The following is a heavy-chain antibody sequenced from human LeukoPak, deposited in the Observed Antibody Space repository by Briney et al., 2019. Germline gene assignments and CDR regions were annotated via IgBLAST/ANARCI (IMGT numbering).Heavy chain of an antibody. J-gene: IGHJ4*02. D-gene: IGHD5-12*01. CDR3: ASSGYDYEVDY. V-gene: IGHV4-59*08. CDR2: IYYSGST. Sequence: KSSETLSLTCTVSGGSISSYYWSWIRQPPGKGLEWIGYIYYSGSTNYNPSLKSRVTISVDTSKNQFSLKLSSVTAADTAVYYCASSGYDYEVDYWGQGTLVTVSS. CDR1: GGSISSYY.